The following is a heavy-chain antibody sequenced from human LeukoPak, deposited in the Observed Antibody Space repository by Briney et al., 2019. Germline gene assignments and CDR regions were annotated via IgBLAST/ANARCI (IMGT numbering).Heavy chain of an antibody. Sequence: GGSLRLSCAASGFTVSSNYMSWVRQAPGKGLVWVSRIRNDGGETNYADSVKGRFTISRDNAKNTLFLQMNSLRAEDTAVYYCSRVRVSFDYWGQGTLVTVAS. V-gene: IGHV3-74*01. CDR2: IRNDGGET. J-gene: IGHJ4*02. CDR1: GFTVSSNY. CDR3: SRVRVSFDY. D-gene: IGHD3-10*01.